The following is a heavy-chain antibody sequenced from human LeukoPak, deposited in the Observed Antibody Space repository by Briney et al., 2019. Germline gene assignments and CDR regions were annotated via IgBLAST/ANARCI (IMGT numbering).Heavy chain of an antibody. CDR3: PRGSSFDGYCSAGACDAGYYDS. J-gene: IGHJ4*02. CDR1: GESFSAYF. D-gene: IGHD2-15*01. Sequence: PSETLSLTCAVYGESFSAYFWNWIRQAPGKPLEYIGEINHRGSSHYNPSLKTRVTLSVDTSKNQFSLKLTSVTAADTAVYHGPRGSSFDGYCSAGACDAGYYDSWGQGTPVTVSS. V-gene: IGHV4-34*01. CDR2: INHRGSS.